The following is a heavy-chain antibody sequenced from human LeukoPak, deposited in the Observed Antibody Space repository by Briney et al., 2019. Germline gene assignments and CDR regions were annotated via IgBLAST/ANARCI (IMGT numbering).Heavy chain of an antibody. CDR3: AREEWDSSSWYGY. CDR1: GGSISSSSYY. Sequence: TSETRSLTCTVSGGSISSSSYYWGWIRQPPGKGLEWIGSIYYSGSTYYNPSLKSRVTISVDTSKNQFSLKLSSVTAADTAVYYCAREEWDSSSWYGYWGQGTLVTVSS. V-gene: IGHV4-39*07. CDR2: IYYSGST. D-gene: IGHD6-13*01. J-gene: IGHJ4*02.